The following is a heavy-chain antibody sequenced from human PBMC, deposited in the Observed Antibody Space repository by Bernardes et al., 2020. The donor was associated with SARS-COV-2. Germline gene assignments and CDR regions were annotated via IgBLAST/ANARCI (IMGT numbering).Heavy chain of an antibody. CDR2: IKQDGSEK. V-gene: IGHV3-7*01. J-gene: IGHJ4*02. CDR3: AKEYYDVWSGYYTPPTYFDY. D-gene: IGHD3-3*01. CDR1: GFTFSAHW. Sequence: GGSLRLSCAASGFTFSAHWMTWVRQAPGKGLEWVANIKQDGSEKNYVDSVKGRFTISRDNSKKSLYLQMNSLRAEDTAVYYCAKEYYDVWSGYYTPPTYFDYWGQGTLVPVSS.